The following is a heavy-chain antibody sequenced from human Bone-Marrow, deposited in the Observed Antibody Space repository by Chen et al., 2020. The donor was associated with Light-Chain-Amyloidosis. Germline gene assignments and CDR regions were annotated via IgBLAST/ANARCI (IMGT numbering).Heavy chain of an antibody. CDR3: AIVGPVAGRIDY. CDR2: IYYSGRT. CDR1: GGSITSGGYY. V-gene: IGHV4-31*03. Sequence: QLQLQESGPGLVKPSQTLSLTCSVSGGSITSGGYYWTWIRQHPGKGLEWIGYIYYSGRTNYNPSLKSRITISVDTSKNQFSLNLSSVTAADTAVYYCAIVGPVAGRIDYWGQGTLVTVSA. J-gene: IGHJ4*02. D-gene: IGHD6-19*01.